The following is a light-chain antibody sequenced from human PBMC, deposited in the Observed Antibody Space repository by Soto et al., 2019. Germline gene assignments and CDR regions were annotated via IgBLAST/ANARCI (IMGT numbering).Light chain of an antibody. CDR2: DAS. J-gene: IGKJ1*01. CDR1: QSISSW. V-gene: IGKV1-5*01. CDR3: QQYNRYSRT. Sequence: DIPMTQSPSTLSASVGDRVTITCRASQSISSWLAWYQQKPGKAPKVLIYDASSLKSGVPSRFSGSGSGTEFTLTISSLQPDDLATYYCQQYNRYSRTFGQGTKVDIK.